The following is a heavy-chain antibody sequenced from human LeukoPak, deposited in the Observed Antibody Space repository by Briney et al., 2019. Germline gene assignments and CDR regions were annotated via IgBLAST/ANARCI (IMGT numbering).Heavy chain of an antibody. CDR2: IYCGDSET. J-gene: IGHJ4*02. V-gene: IGHV5-51*01. CDR1: GYSFTSYW. D-gene: IGHD3-22*01. CDR3: ARSTSAYYSADY. Sequence: PGESLKISCKGSGYSFTSYWTTWVRQMSGKGLEWMGSIYCGDSETRYNPSFQGQATFSVDKSTNTAYLQWSPLRASDTAIYYCARSTSAYYSADYWGQGTLVTVSS.